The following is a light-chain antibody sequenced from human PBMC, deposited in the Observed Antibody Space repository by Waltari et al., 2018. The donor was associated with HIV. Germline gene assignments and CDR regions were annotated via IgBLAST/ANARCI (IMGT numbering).Light chain of an antibody. Sequence: SYVLTQPPSVSVAPGQTARITCGGNNIGTKNMHWYQQRPGQAPVLVVSDDSDRPSDIPERFSGSNSANTATLSISRVEAGDEADYYCQVWDYNSDRWVFGGETKLTVL. J-gene: IGLJ3*02. CDR2: DDS. V-gene: IGLV3-21*02. CDR3: QVWDYNSDRWV. CDR1: NIGTKN.